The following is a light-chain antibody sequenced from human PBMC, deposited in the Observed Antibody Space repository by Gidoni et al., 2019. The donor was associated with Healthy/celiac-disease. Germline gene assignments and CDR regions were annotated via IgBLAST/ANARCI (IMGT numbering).Light chain of an antibody. CDR1: QSISSW. V-gene: IGKV1-5*03. CDR2: KAS. CDR3: QQYNSYVTWT. Sequence: DIQMTQSPSTLSASVGDRVTITCRASQSISSWLAWYQQKPGKAPKLLIYKASSLESGVPSRFSGSGSGTEFTLTISSLQPDDFATYYCQQYNSYVTWTFXQGTKVEIK. J-gene: IGKJ1*01.